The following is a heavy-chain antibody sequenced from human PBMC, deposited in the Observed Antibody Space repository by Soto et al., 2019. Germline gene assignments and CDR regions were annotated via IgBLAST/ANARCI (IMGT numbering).Heavy chain of an antibody. CDR1: GYTFNIYW. CDR2: IYPVDSDT. CDR3: ARPSNYDILTGYYEDDAFDI. D-gene: IGHD3-9*01. J-gene: IGHJ3*02. Sequence: GESLKISCKGSGYTFNIYWIAWVRQMPGKGLEWMGVIYPVDSDTRYSPSFQGQVTISADKSISTAYLQWSSLKASDTAMYYCARPSNYDILTGYYEDDAFDIWGQGTMVTVSS. V-gene: IGHV5-51*01.